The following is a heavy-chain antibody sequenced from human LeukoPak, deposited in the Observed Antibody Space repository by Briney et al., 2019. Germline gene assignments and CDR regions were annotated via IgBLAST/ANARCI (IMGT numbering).Heavy chain of an antibody. CDR3: ARGSRYSSSWYPPEYFQH. CDR1: GYTFTSYD. J-gene: IGHJ1*01. CDR2: MNPNSGNT. Sequence: GASVKVSFKAPGYTFTSYDINWVRQATGQGLEWMGWMNPNSGNTGYAQKFQGRVTMTRNTSISTAYMELSSLRSEDTAVYYCARGSRYSSSWYPPEYFQHWGQGTLVTVSS. V-gene: IGHV1-8*01. D-gene: IGHD6-13*01.